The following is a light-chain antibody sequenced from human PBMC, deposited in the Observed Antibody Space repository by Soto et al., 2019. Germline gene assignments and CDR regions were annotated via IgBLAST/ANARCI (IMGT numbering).Light chain of an antibody. CDR3: YSYAGRNILV. V-gene: IGLV2-8*01. Sequence: QSVLAQPPSASGSPGQSVTISCTGSGSDIGAYNFVSWYQQHPGKAPKLMIFGVTERPSGVTDRFSGSKSGNTASLTVSGLQADDEAVYYCYSYAGRNILVFGGGTKVTVL. J-gene: IGLJ3*02. CDR1: GSDIGAYNF. CDR2: GVT.